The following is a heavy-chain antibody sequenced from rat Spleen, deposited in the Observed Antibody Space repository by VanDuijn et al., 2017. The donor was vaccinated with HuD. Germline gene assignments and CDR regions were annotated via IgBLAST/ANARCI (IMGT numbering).Heavy chain of an antibody. CDR1: GFTFSNYG. J-gene: IGHJ3*01. V-gene: IGHV5-19*01. D-gene: IGHD1-2*01. CDR3: ATPIYYSSYMPIWFAY. CDR2: ISPSGGST. Sequence: EVQLMESGGGSVQPGRSLKLSCAASGFTFSNYGMHWIRQAPTKGLEWVASISPSGGSTYYRDSVKGRFTISRDNAKSTLYLQMDSLRSEDTATYYCATPIYYSSYMPIWFAYWGQGTLVTVSS.